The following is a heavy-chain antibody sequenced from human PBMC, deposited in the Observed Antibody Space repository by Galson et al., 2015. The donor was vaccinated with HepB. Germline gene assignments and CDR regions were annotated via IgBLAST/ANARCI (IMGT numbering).Heavy chain of an antibody. Sequence: SLRLSCAASGFTVSSNYMSWVRQAPGKGLEWVSVIYSGGSTYYADSVKGRSTISRDNSKNTLYLQMNSLRAEDTAVYYCARVTEGTDSHRYYYYGMDVWGQGTTVTVSS. V-gene: IGHV3-66*02. CDR1: GFTVSSNY. D-gene: IGHD2-21*02. J-gene: IGHJ6*02. CDR2: IYSGGST. CDR3: ARVTEGTDSHRYYYYGMDV.